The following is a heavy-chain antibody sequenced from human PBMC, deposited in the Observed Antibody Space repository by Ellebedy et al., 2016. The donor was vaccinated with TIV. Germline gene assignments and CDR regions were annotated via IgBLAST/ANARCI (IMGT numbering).Heavy chain of an antibody. CDR2: VSDDGTT. V-gene: IGHV4-59*08. CDR3: AGLIGVGVFDF. D-gene: IGHD1-26*01. CDR1: GGSISRYS. Sequence: MPSETLSLTCAVFGGSISRYSWSWLRQPPGKGLELVAFVSDDGTTKYHPSLMSRLTISVDTAKNQFSLKLTSVTAADTAKYYCAGLIGVGVFDFWGQGLLVTVSS. J-gene: IGHJ4*02.